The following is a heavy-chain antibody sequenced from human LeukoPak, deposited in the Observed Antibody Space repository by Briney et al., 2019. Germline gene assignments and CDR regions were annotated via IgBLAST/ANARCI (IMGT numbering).Heavy chain of an antibody. V-gene: IGHV3-21*01. CDR3: AREGRGPDSSSWYGGWFDP. J-gene: IGHJ5*02. Sequence: GGSLRLSCAASGFTFSSYSMNWVRQAPGKGLEWVSSISSSSSYIYYADSVKGRFTISRDNAKNSLYLQMNSLRAEDTAVYYCAREGRGPDSSSWYGGWFDPWGQGTLVTVSS. D-gene: IGHD6-13*01. CDR2: ISSSSSYI. CDR1: GFTFSSYS.